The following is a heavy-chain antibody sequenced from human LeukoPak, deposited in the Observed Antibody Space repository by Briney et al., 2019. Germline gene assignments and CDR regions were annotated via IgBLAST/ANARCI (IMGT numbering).Heavy chain of an antibody. Sequence: ASVKVSCKASGYTFTSYYMHWVRQAPGQGLEWMGIINPSGGSTNYAQKLQGRVTMTTDTSTSTAYMELRSLRSDDTAVYYCATLRYGDYEVGSYYYYYGMDVWAKGPRSPSP. D-gene: IGHD4-17*01. J-gene: IGHJ6*02. CDR1: GYTFTSYY. CDR2: INPSGGST. CDR3: ATLRYGDYEVGSYYYYYGMDV. V-gene: IGHV1-46*01.